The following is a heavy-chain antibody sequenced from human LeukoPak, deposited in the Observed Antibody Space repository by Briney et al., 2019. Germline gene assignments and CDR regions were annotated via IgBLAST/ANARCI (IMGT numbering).Heavy chain of an antibody. CDR3: ARRRGFRLLWFGELFLDAFDI. CDR2: INHSGST. V-gene: IGHV4-34*01. CDR1: GGSFSGYY. Sequence: SETLSLTCAVYGGSFSGYYWSWIRQPPGKGLEWIGEINHSGSTNYNPSLKSRVTISVDTSKNQFSLKLSSVTAADTAVYYCARRRGFRLLWFGELFLDAFDIWGQGTMVTVSS. J-gene: IGHJ3*02. D-gene: IGHD3-10*01.